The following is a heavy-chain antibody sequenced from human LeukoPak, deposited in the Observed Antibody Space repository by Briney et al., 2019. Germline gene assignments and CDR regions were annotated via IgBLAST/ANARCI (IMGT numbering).Heavy chain of an antibody. D-gene: IGHD6-13*01. Sequence: SETLSLTCTVSGGSISSYYWSWIRQPPGKGLEWIGYIYYSGSTNYNPSLKSRVTISVDTSKNQFSLNLSSVTAADTAVYYCARDLKPSSSWYNGWFDPWGQGTLVTVSS. CDR1: GGSISSYY. CDR2: IYYSGST. CDR3: ARDLKPSSSWYNGWFDP. V-gene: IGHV4-59*12. J-gene: IGHJ5*02.